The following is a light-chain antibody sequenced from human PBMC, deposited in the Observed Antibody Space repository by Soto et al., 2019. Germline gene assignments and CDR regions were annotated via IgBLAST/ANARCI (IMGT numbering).Light chain of an antibody. V-gene: IGKV3-11*01. CDR3: QRRSNWPPWT. CDR1: QSVSSY. CDR2: DAS. Sequence: EIVLTQSPATLSLSPGERATLSCRASQSVSSYLAWYQQKPGQAPRLLIYDASNRATGIPARFSGSGSGTDFTLTISSLEPEDFAVYYCQRRSNWPPWTFGHGTKVEIK. J-gene: IGKJ1*01.